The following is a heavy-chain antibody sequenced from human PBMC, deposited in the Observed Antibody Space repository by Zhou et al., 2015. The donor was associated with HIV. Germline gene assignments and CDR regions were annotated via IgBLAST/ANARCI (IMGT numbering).Heavy chain of an antibody. CDR3: TRGVSNWGTYLFDI. Sequence: QVQLVQSGAEVKKPGSSVKVSCKASGGTFSSDGITWVRQAPRQGLEWMGGIIPIVGTVAYAQKFQGRVTFTADRSTSTAYMELRRLTSDDMAMYYCTRGVSNWGTYLFDIWGHGTMVTVSS. CDR2: IIPIVGTV. J-gene: IGHJ3*02. CDR1: GGTFSSDG. D-gene: IGHD7-27*01. V-gene: IGHV1-69*06.